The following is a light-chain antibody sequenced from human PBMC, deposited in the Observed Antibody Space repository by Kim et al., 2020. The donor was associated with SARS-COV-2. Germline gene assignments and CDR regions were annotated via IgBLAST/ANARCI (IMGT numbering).Light chain of an antibody. J-gene: IGLJ3*02. CDR1: SGHSRYV. CDR2: VNSDGSH. CDR3: QTWGTGIHWV. V-gene: IGLV4-69*01. Sequence: SVKLTCTLSSGHSRYVMAWHQQQPEKGPRYLMKVNSDGSHRKGEGIADRFSGSTSGAERYLTISSVQSEDEADYYCQTWGTGIHWVFGGGTQLTVL.